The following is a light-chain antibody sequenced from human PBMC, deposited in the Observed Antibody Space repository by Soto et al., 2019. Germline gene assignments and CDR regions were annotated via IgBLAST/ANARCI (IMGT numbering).Light chain of an antibody. V-gene: IGKV1-33*01. CDR3: QKCDYLPI. Sequence: DIQMTHSPSSLSASVGDRVTITCQASHDITSYLNWYQHKPGKTPKLLIYDASSLEAGVPSRFSGSGSGTDFTFTISSLQHEDVATYYCQKCDYLPIFGPGTTVDFK. J-gene: IGKJ3*01. CDR2: DAS. CDR1: HDITSY.